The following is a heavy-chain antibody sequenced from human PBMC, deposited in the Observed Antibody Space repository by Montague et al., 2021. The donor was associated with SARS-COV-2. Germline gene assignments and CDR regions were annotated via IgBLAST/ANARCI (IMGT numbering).Heavy chain of an antibody. Sequence: SETLSLTCNVSCVSISNYHWTWIQQPPGKRLEVIGYIHYNGHKNYNPSLQSRVTMSVDTSKNQVSLKLTSVTAADTAVYYCARHDNSGTYPMDVWGQGTTVTVSS. CDR2: IHYNGHK. D-gene: IGHD3-10*01. V-gene: IGHV4-59*08. CDR3: ARHDNSGTYPMDV. CDR1: CVSISNYH. J-gene: IGHJ6*02.